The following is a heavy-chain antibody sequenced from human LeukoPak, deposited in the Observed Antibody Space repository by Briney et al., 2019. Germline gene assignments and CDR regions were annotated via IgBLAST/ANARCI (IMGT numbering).Heavy chain of an antibody. J-gene: IGHJ4*02. CDR1: GGSFSGYY. CDR3: ARHNVVVPAARGLDY. Sequence: PSETLSLTCAVYGGSFSGYYWSWLRQPAGKRLEWIGRIYTSGSTNYNPSLKSRVTISVDTSKNQCSLKLSSVTAADTAVYYCARHNVVVPAARGLDYWGQGTLVTVSS. D-gene: IGHD2-2*01. V-gene: IGHV4-59*10. CDR2: IYTSGST.